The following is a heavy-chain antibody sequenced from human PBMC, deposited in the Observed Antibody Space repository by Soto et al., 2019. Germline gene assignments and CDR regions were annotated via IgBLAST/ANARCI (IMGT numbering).Heavy chain of an antibody. V-gene: IGHV3-7*01. CDR3: ARAYCSSTSCADYYYGMDV. J-gene: IGHJ6*02. D-gene: IGHD2-2*01. CDR1: GFTFSSYW. CDR2: IKQDGSEK. Sequence: GGSLRLSCAASGFTFSSYWMSWVRQAPGKGLEWVANIKQDGSEKYYVDSVKGRFTISRDNAKNSLYLQMNSLRAEDTAVYYCARAYCSSTSCADYYYGMDVWGQGTTVTVSS.